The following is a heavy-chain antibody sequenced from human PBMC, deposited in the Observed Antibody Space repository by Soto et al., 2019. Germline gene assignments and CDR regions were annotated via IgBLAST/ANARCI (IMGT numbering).Heavy chain of an antibody. CDR1: GGSIGSYY. Sequence: QVRLQESGPGLVKPSETLSLTCTVSGGSIGSYYWSWIRQPAGKGLEWIGRIHTRGTTEYNPSLKSRVTMSLDTSKNQFSLKLNSVTAADTAVYFCARDLLSSTWRVRGDWYFDLWGRGTLVTVSS. CDR3: ARDLLSSTWRVRGDWYFDL. D-gene: IGHD6-13*01. CDR2: IHTRGTT. J-gene: IGHJ2*01. V-gene: IGHV4-4*07.